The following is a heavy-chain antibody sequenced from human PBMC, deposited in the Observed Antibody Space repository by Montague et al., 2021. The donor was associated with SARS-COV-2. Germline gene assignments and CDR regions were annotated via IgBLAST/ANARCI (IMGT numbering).Heavy chain of an antibody. D-gene: IGHD3-9*01. CDR3: ARHASSYYDILTGYYTLDY. J-gene: IGHJ4*02. CDR1: GYSFTSYW. Sequence: QSGAEVKKPGESLKISCKGSGYSFTSYWIGWVRQMPGKGLEWMGXXYPXXXDTRYSPSFQGQVTISADKSISTAYLQWSSPKASDTAMYYCARHASSYYDILTGYYTLDYWGQGTLVTVSS. CDR2: XYPXXXDT. V-gene: IGHV5-51*01.